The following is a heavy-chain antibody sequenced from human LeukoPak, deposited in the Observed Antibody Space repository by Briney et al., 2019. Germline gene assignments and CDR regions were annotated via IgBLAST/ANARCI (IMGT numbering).Heavy chain of an antibody. CDR2: IYSNGIT. J-gene: IGHJ2*01. V-gene: IGHV4-4*08. CDR3: ARRAYYDTSGYYPASGYFDL. CDR1: GGSIFSYY. Sequence: SETLSLTCTVSGGSIFSYYFNWIRQPPGKGLEWIGYIYSNGITNYNPSLRSRGTISIATSKNQFSLRLRAVTAADTAIYYCARRAYYDTSGYYPASGYFDLWGRGTLVTVSS. D-gene: IGHD3-22*01.